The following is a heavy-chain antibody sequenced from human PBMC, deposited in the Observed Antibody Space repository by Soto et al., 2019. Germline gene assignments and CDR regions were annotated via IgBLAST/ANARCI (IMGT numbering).Heavy chain of an antibody. V-gene: IGHV3-21*01. CDR2: ISSSSSYI. D-gene: IGHD3-22*01. J-gene: IGHJ4*02. CDR3: ARGHTPAYYYDSSGYKDY. CDR1: GFTFSSYS. Sequence: PGGSLRLSCAASGFTFSSYSMNWVRQAPGKGLEWVSSISSSSSYIYYADSVKGRFTISRDNAKNSLYLQMNSLRAEDTAVYYCARGHTPAYYYDSSGYKDYWGQGTLVTVSS.